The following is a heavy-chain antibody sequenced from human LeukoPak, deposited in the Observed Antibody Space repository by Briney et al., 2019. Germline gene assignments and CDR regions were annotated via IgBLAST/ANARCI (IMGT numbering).Heavy chain of an antibody. Sequence: ASVKVSCKAFGYTFTSHYMHWVRQAPGQGLEWMGWINTNTGNPTYAQGFTGRFVFSLDTSVSTAYLQISSLKADDTAVYYCARDPYTSSSWYRGRANNWFDPWGQGTLVTVSS. CDR3: ARDPYTSSSWYRGRANNWFDP. CDR2: INTNTGNP. D-gene: IGHD6-13*01. J-gene: IGHJ5*02. V-gene: IGHV7-4-1*02. CDR1: GYTFTSHY.